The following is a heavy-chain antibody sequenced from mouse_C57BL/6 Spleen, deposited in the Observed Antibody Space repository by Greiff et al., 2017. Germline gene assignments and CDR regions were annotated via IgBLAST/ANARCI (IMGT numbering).Heavy chain of an antibody. V-gene: IGHV1-55*01. J-gene: IGHJ4*01. CDR1: GYTFTSYW. Sequence: QVHVKQPGAELVKPGASVKMSCKASGYTFTSYWITWVKQRPGQGLEWIGEIYPGSGSTNYNEKFKSKATLTVDTSSSTAYMQLSSLTSEDSAVYYCARRRSLVGTMDYWGQGTSVTVSS. CDR3: ARRRSLVGTMDY. CDR2: IYPGSGST. D-gene: IGHD2-10*02.